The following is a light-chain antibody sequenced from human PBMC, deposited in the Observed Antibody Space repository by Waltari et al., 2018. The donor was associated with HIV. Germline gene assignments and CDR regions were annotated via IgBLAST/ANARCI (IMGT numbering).Light chain of an antibody. Sequence: QSVLTQPPSASGTPGQRVIIPCSGDNSNIGRNPVSWFQQLPGQAPRLLIFTNTQRPSGVPDRFSGSKSATSASLASSGLQFDDEADYYCASWDDSLNGWLFGKGTKLTVL. CDR1: NSNIGRNP. V-gene: IGLV1-44*01. J-gene: IGLJ3*02. CDR3: ASWDDSLNGWL. CDR2: TNT.